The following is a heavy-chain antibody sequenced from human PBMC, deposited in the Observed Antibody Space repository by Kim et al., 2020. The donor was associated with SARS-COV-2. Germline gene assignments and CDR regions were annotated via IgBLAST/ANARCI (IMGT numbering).Heavy chain of an antibody. Sequence: GGSLRLSCAASGFTFDDYAMHWVRQAPGKGLEWVSGITGNSGSIGYADAVKGRFTISRDNAKNSLYLQMNSLRAEDTALYYCAKDMGYSSSWYGTSISPHMDVSGKGTPVTVSS. CDR2: ITGNSGSI. CDR3: AKDMGYSSSWYGTSISPHMDV. V-gene: IGHV3-9*01. CDR1: GFTFDDYA. J-gene: IGHJ6*03. D-gene: IGHD6-13*01.